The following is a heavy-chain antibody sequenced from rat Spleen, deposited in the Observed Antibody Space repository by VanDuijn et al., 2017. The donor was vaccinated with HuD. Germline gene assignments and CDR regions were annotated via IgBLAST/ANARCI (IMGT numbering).Heavy chain of an antibody. CDR3: ARHWGY. Sequence: EVQLVESGGGLVQPGRSMKLSCAASGFTFSSYDMAWVRQAPTTGLEWVASIRPSGSITYYRDSVKGRLTVSRDNAKSTLYLQMDSLRSEDTATYYWARHWGYWGHGVMVTVSS. D-gene: IGHD4-6*01. J-gene: IGHJ2*01. CDR2: IRPSGSIT. CDR1: GFTFSSYD. V-gene: IGHV5-25*01.